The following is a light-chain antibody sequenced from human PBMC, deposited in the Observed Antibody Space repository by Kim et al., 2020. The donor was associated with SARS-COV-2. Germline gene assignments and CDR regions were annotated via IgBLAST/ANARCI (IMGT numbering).Light chain of an antibody. Sequence: GREVPISCSGSSSNIGNRDVSWFQHLPGTSPKLIIYDNNRRPSGIPDRFSGSKSATSATLGISGLQTGDEAVYYCGTWDSSLNSGIFGGGTQLTVL. CDR1: SSNIGNRD. CDR3: GTWDSSLNSGI. J-gene: IGLJ2*01. CDR2: DNN. V-gene: IGLV1-51*01.